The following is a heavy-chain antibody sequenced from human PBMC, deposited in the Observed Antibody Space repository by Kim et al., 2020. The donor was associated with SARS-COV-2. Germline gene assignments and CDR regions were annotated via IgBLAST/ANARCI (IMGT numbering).Heavy chain of an antibody. Sequence: GGSLRLSCAASGFTFSSYGMHWVRQAPGKGLEWVAVISYDGSNKYYADSVKGRFTISRDNSKNTLYLQMNSLRAEDTAVYYCAKDGPGAIAVAGPSYWGQGTLVTVSS. CDR2: ISYDGSNK. J-gene: IGHJ4*02. CDR3: AKDGPGAIAVAGPSY. D-gene: IGHD6-19*01. CDR1: GFTFSSYG. V-gene: IGHV3-30*18.